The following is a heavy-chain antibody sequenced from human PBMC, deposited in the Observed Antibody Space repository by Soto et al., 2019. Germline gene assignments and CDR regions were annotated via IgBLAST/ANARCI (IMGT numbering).Heavy chain of an antibody. CDR2: ISTYNGNT. CDR3: ARDEYNNGRNWLNP. V-gene: IGHV1-18*01. D-gene: IGHD2-8*01. Sequence: ASVKVSCKASGYSFSNSGFSWMRQAPGQGLEWMGWISTYNGNTNYAQKFQGRLSMTRDTSATTAFMELTTLRSDDTAVYYCARDEYNNGRNWLNPWGQGTLVTVSS. J-gene: IGHJ5*02. CDR1: GYSFSNSG.